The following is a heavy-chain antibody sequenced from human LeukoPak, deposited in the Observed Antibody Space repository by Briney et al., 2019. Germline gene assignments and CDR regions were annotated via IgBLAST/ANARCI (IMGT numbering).Heavy chain of an antibody. J-gene: IGHJ4*02. CDR3: ARVWELSFDY. CDR1: GFTLSSNY. CDR2: TYTGGGA. Sequence: PGGSLRLSCAASGFTLSSNYMNWVRQAPGKGLQWVSVTYTGGGAYYADSVKGRFTISRDNSKNTVYLQMNSLRAEGTAVYYCARVWELSFDYWGQGALVTVSS. V-gene: IGHV3-53*01. D-gene: IGHD1-26*01.